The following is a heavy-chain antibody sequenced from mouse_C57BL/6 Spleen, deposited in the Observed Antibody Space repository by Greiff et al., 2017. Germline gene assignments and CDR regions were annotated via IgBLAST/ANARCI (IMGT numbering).Heavy chain of an antibody. CDR2: IWTGGGT. V-gene: IGHV2-9-1*01. Sequence: VHLVESGPGLVAPSQSLSITCTVSGFSLTSYAISWVRQPPGKGLEWLGVIWTGGGTNYNSALKSRLSISKDNSKSQVFLKMNSLQTDDTARYYCARHYYGSSYDAMDYWGQGTSVTVSS. CDR3: ARHYYGSSYDAMDY. D-gene: IGHD1-1*01. CDR1: GFSLTSYA. J-gene: IGHJ4*01.